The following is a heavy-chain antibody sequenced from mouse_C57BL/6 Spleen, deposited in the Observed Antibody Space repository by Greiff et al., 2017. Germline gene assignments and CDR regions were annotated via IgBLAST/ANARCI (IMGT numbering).Heavy chain of an antibody. Sequence: EVQLVESGPGMVKPSQSLSLTCTVTGYSITSGYVWHWIRHFPGNKLEWMGYISYSGSTNYNQSLKSRISITHDTAKNHFFLKLNSVNTEDTATYYCARETLYKAVDYWGQGTSVTVAS. J-gene: IGHJ4*01. CDR1: GYSITSGYV. CDR2: ISYSGST. CDR3: ARETLYKAVDY. V-gene: IGHV3-1*01.